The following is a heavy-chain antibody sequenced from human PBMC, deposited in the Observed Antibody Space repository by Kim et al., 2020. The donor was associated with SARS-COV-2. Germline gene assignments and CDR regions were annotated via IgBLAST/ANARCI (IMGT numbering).Heavy chain of an antibody. CDR2: ISSSSSYI. V-gene: IGHV3-21*01. J-gene: IGHJ6*02. Sequence: GGSLRLSCAASGFTFSSYSMNWVRQAPGKGVEWVSSISSSSSYIYYADSVKGRFTISRDNAKNSLYLQMNSLRAEDTAVYYCARVGYCSGGSCRDYYYYGMDVWGQGTTVTVSS. CDR3: ARVGYCSGGSCRDYYYYGMDV. CDR1: GFTFSSYS. D-gene: IGHD2-15*01.